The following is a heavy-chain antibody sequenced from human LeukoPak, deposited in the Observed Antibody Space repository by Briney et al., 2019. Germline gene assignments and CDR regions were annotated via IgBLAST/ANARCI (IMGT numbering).Heavy chain of an antibody. J-gene: IGHJ3*02. CDR2: INPNSGGT. D-gene: IGHD2-15*01. Sequence: EASVKVSCKASGYTFTSYYMHWVRQAPGQGLEWMGWINPNSGGTNYAQKFQGRVTMTRDTSISTAYMELSRLRSDDTAVYYCARVLRSMVVAATRAFDIWGQGTMVTVSS. V-gene: IGHV1-2*02. CDR3: ARVLRSMVVAATRAFDI. CDR1: GYTFTSYY.